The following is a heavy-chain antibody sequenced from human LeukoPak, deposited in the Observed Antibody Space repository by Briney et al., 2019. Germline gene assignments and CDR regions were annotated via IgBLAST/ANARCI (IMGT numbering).Heavy chain of an antibody. CDR2: ISSSSDYI. V-gene: IGHV3-21*01. J-gene: IGHJ5*02. CDR1: GFTFSGYS. D-gene: IGHD6-19*01. CDR3: VRIPNSAGFPNWFDP. Sequence: PGGSLRLSCAASGFTFSGYSMNWVRQAPGKGLEWVSSISSSSDYIYYADSVKGRFTISRDNAKNSLYLQMNSLRAEDTAVYYCVRIPNSAGFPNWFDPWGQGTLVTVSS.